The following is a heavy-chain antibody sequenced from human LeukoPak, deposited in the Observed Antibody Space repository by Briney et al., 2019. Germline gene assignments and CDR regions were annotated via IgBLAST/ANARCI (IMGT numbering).Heavy chain of an antibody. CDR1: GYTFTSYD. J-gene: IGHJ4*02. CDR2: MNPNSGNT. Sequence: ASVKVSCKASGYTFTSYDINWVRQATGQGLEWMGWMNPNSGNTGYAQKFQGRVTMTRNTSISTAYMELSSLRSEDTAVYYCAREGYCSGGSCHERFDYWGQGTLVTLSS. V-gene: IGHV1-8*01. D-gene: IGHD2-15*01. CDR3: AREGYCSGGSCHERFDY.